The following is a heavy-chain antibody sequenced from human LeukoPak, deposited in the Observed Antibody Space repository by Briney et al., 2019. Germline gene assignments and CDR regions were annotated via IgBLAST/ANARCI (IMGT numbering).Heavy chain of an antibody. CDR1: GFTFSDYY. V-gene: IGHV3-11*01. Sequence: GGSLRLSCAASGFTFSDYYMSWIRQAPGKGLEWVSYISSSGSTIYYADSVKGRFTISRDNAKNSLYLQMNSLRAEDTAVYYCARDRPNHPYYYGMDVWGQGTTVTVSS. CDR2: ISSSGSTI. J-gene: IGHJ6*02. D-gene: IGHD1-14*01. CDR3: ARDRPNHPYYYGMDV.